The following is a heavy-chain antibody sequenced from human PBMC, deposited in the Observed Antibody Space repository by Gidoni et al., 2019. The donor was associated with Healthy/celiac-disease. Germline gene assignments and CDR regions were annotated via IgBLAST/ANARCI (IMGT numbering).Heavy chain of an antibody. Sequence: QVQLVQSGAEVKKPGSSVKVSCKASGGTFSSYAISWVRQAPGQGLEWMGGIIPIFGTANYAQKFQGRVTITADESTSTAYMELSSLRSEDTAVYYCARGNLHGVDTAMVYVYGMDVWGQGTTVTVSS. CDR3: ARGNLHGVDTAMVYVYGMDV. CDR2: IIPIFGTA. J-gene: IGHJ6*02. CDR1: GGTFSSYA. V-gene: IGHV1-69*01. D-gene: IGHD5-18*01.